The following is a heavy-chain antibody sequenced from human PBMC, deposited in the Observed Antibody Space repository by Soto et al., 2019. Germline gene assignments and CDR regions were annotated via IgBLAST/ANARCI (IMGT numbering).Heavy chain of an antibody. CDR1: GGSISSSSYY. V-gene: IGHV4-61*05. Sequence: SETLSLTCTVSGGSISSSSYYWGWIRQPPGKGLEWIGYIYYSGSTNYNPSLKSRVTISVDTSKNQFSLKLSSVTAADTAVYYCARGTAAYYYYGMDVWGQGTTVTVSS. CDR3: ARGTAAYYYYGMDV. CDR2: IYYSGST. D-gene: IGHD2-2*01. J-gene: IGHJ6*02.